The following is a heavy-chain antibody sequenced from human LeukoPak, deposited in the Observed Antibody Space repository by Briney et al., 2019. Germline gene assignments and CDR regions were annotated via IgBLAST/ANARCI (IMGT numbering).Heavy chain of an antibody. V-gene: IGHV3-33*01. CDR2: IWYDGSSK. J-gene: IGHJ4*02. CDR3: ARDCSSTSCYSGKPD. D-gene: IGHD2-2*01. Sequence: QAGGSLRLSCAASGFTFSSYGMHWVRQAPGKGLEWVAVIWYDGSSKYYADSVKGRFTISRDNAKNSLYLQMNSLRVEDTAVYYCARDCSSTSCYSGKPDWGQGTLVTVSS. CDR1: GFTFSSYG.